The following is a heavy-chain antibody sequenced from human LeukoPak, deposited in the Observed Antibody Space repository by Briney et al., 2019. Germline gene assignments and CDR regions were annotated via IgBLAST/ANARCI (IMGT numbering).Heavy chain of an antibody. CDR1: GGSISSSSYY. CDR3: ARGPVRGLTDY. CDR2: IYYSGST. D-gene: IGHD3-10*01. V-gene: IGHV4-39*01. J-gene: IGHJ4*02. Sequence: SETLSLTCTVSGGSISSSSYYWAWIRQPPGKGLEWIGSIYYSGSTYYNPSLKSRVTISVDTSKNQFSLKLSSVTAADTAVYSCARGPVRGLTDYWGQGTLVTVSS.